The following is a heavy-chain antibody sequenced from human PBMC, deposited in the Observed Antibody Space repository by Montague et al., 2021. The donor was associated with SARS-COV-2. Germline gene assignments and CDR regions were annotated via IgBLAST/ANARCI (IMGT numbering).Heavy chain of an antibody. CDR3: ARDGYSSGWNGLDGFDP. D-gene: IGHD6-25*01. CDR2: IYNSGST. Sequence: TLSLTCTVSIGSISSSSYYWSWIRQPAGKGLEWIGRIYNSGSTNYNPSLKSRVTISVDTSKNQFSLKLSSVTAADTAVYYCARDGYSSGWNGLDGFDPWGQGTLVTVSS. J-gene: IGHJ5*02. CDR1: IGSISSSSYY. V-gene: IGHV4-61*02.